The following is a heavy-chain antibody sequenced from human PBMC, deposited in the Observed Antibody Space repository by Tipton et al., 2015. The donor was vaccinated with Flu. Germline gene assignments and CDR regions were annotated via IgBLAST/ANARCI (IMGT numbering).Heavy chain of an antibody. J-gene: IGHJ4*02. CDR2: IYYSGST. V-gene: IGHV4-39*07. CDR3: ARDDQQWLVRAGLDY. Sequence: LRLSCTVSGGSISSSSYYWGWIRQPPGKGLEWIGSIYYSGSTYYNPSLKSRVTISVDTSKNQFSLKVSSVTAADTAVYYCARDDQQWLVRAGLDYWGQGTLVTVSS. D-gene: IGHD6-19*01. CDR1: GGSISSSSYY.